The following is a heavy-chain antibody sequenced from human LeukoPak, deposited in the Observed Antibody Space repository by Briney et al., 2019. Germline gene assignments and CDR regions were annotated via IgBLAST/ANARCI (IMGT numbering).Heavy chain of an antibody. D-gene: IGHD3-10*01. CDR1: GFTFSSYE. Sequence: PGGSLRLSCAASGFTFSSYEMNWVRQAPGKGLEWVSYITSDGSIIYYAESVKGRFTISRDNAKNSLHLQMNSLRVEDTAIYYCARDVVRGVSDALDIWGQGTMVTVSS. CDR2: ITSDGSII. J-gene: IGHJ3*02. V-gene: IGHV3-48*03. CDR3: ARDVVRGVSDALDI.